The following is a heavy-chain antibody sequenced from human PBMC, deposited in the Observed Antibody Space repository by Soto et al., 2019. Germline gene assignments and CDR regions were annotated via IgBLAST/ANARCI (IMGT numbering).Heavy chain of an antibody. CDR2: INPKSGTT. D-gene: IGHD3-3*01. Sequence: QVQVVQSGTEVKKPGASVKVSCKASGYTFTDYYMHWVRQAPGQGLEWMGWINPKSGTTNYAQKFQGRVTLTRDKSISTAYMELSRLTSDDTAVYYCARGGITIFGVVDYWGQGTLVTVSS. J-gene: IGHJ4*02. V-gene: IGHV1-2*02. CDR1: GYTFTDYY. CDR3: ARGGITIFGVVDY.